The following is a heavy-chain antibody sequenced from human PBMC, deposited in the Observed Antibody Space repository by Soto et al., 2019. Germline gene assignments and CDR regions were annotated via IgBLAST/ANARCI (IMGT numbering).Heavy chain of an antibody. CDR2: ISAYNGNT. D-gene: IGHD5-18*01. V-gene: IGHV1-18*01. CDR1: GYTFTIYG. J-gene: IGHJ4*02. CDR3: ARDPKGAMASDY. Sequence: ASVKVSCKASGYTFTIYGISWVRQAPGQGLEWMGWISAYNGNTNYAQKLQGRVTMTTDTSTSTAYMELRSLRSDDTAVYYCARDPKGAMASDYWGQGTLVTVSS.